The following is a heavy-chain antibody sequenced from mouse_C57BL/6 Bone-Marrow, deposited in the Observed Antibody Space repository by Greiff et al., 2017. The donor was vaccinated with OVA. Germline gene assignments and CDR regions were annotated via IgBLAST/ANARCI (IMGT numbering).Heavy chain of an antibody. V-gene: IGHV1-22*01. CDR2: INPNNGGT. D-gene: IGHD1-1*01. J-gene: IGHJ4*01. Sequence: VQLQQSGPELVKPGASVKMSCKASGYTFTDYNMHWVKQSHGKSLEWIGYINPNNGGTSYNQKFKGKATLTVNKSSSTAYMELRSLTSEDSAVYYCASTVVRRDKDYAMDYWGQGTSVTVSS. CDR3: ASTVVRRDKDYAMDY. CDR1: GYTFTDYN.